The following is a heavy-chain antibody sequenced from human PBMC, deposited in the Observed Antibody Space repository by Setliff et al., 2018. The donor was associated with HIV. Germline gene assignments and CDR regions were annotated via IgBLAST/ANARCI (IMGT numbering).Heavy chain of an antibody. CDR2: IYTSGST. CDR1: GGSISSGSYY. J-gene: IGHJ4*02. D-gene: IGHD5-18*01. V-gene: IGHV4-61*02. CDR3: SRGIYSYGYLFDY. Sequence: SETLSLTCTVSGGSISSGSYYWSWIRQPAGKGLEWIGRIYTSGSTNYNPSLKSRVSISVDTSKNQFSLKLSSVTAADTAVYYCSRGIYSYGYLFDYWGQGTLVTVSS.